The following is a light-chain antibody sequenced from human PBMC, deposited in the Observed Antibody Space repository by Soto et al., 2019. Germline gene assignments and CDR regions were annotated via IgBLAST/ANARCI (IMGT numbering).Light chain of an antibody. CDR2: DAS. Sequence: EIVLTQSPATLSLSPGESATLSCRASESVSIYISWYQQKPAQAPRLLIYDASNRATDIPTRFSGSGSGTDFSLTISSLEPEEFAVYYCQQRSNWPWTTFGQGTRAE. V-gene: IGKV3-11*01. CDR1: ESVSIY. CDR3: QQRSNWPWTT. J-gene: IGKJ1*01.